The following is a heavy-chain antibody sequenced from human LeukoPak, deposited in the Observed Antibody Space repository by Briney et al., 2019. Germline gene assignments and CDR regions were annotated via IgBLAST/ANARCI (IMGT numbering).Heavy chain of an antibody. CDR1: GGSISSGGYY. V-gene: IGHV4-31*03. J-gene: IGHJ4*02. Sequence: SETLSLTCTVSGGSISSGGYYWSWIRQHPGKGLEWIRYIYYSGSTYYNPSLKSRVTISVDTSKNQFSLKLSSVTAADTAVYYCARERFGEPGVILYFDYWGQGTLVTVSS. D-gene: IGHD3-10*01. CDR2: IYYSGST. CDR3: ARERFGEPGVILYFDY.